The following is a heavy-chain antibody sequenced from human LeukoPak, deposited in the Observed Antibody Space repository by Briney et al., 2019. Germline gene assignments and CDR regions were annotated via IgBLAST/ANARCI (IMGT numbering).Heavy chain of an antibody. D-gene: IGHD3-22*01. CDR1: GYTFTTYG. Sequence: ASVKVSCKASGYTFTTYGITWVRQAPGQGLEWMGRISAYNGNTNYARKLQGRVTMTTDTSTSTAYMELRSLRSDDTAVYYCARVWGYYYDSSGYSDFDYWGQGTLVTVSS. V-gene: IGHV1-18*01. J-gene: IGHJ4*02. CDR3: ARVWGYYYDSSGYSDFDY. CDR2: ISAYNGNT.